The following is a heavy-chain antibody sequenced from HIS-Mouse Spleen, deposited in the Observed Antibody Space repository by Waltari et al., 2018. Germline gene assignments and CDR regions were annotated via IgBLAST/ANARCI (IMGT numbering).Heavy chain of an antibody. CDR2: TYYRSKWYN. Sequence: QVPLQQSGPGLVQPSQTLSLTCAISGVSVPSHRLAWNRLRPSPARGLEGLGRTYYRSKWYNDYAVSVKSRITINPDTSKNQFSLQLNTVTPEDTAVYYCARAGFRAGDFDYWGQGTLVTVSS. V-gene: IGHV6-1*01. CDR1: GVSVPSHRLA. D-gene: IGHD7-27*01. J-gene: IGHJ4*02. CDR3: ARAGFRAGDFDY.